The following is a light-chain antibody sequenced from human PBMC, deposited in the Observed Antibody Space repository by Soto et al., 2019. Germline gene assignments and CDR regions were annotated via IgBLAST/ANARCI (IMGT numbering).Light chain of an antibody. CDR1: QSISIW. CDR3: QQYSTYTPRT. CDR2: KAS. V-gene: IGKV1-5*03. Sequence: IQMTHSPSTLSASVLYRVTITFLSSQSISIWLAWYQQKPGKAPKILIYKASSLESGVPSRFSGSGSGTEFTLTISSLQPDDFATYYCQQYSTYTPRTFGQGTKVDIK. J-gene: IGKJ1*01.